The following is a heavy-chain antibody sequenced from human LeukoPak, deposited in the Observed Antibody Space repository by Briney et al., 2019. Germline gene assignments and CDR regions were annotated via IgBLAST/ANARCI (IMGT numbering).Heavy chain of an antibody. CDR3: ARSGGYSSSWSL. CDR1: GGSISTYY. V-gene: IGHV4-59*01. J-gene: IGHJ4*02. CDR2: ISNGGIT. Sequence: SETLSLTCTVSGGSISTYYWNWIQQPPGKGLEWIGYISNGGITTYNPTLKSRVTISVDSSKSQFSLKLNSVTAADTAVYYCARSGGYSSSWSLWGQGTLVTVSS. D-gene: IGHD6-13*01.